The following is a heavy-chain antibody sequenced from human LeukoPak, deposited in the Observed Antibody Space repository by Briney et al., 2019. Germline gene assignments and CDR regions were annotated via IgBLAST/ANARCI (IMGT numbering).Heavy chain of an antibody. Sequence: ASVKVSCKASGYTFTSYDINWVRQATGQGLEWMGWMNPNSGNTGYAQKFQGRVTMTRNTSISTAYMELSSLRSEDTAVYCCARGEYSGYDIPIDYWGQGTLVTVSS. CDR3: ARGEYSGYDIPIDY. D-gene: IGHD5-12*01. J-gene: IGHJ4*02. CDR1: GYTFTSYD. V-gene: IGHV1-8*01. CDR2: MNPNSGNT.